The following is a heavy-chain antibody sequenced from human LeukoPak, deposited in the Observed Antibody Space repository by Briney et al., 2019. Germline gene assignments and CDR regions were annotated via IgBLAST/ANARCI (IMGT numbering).Heavy chain of an antibody. J-gene: IGHJ4*02. D-gene: IGHD3-10*01. V-gene: IGHV1-2*02. CDR1: GYTFTCYY. CDR3: ARQGITMVRGVLDY. Sequence: GASVKVSCKASGYTFTCYYMHWVRQAPGQGLEWMGWINPNSGGTNYAQKFQGRVTMTRDTSISTAYMELSRLRSDDTAVYYCARQGITMVRGVLDYWGQGALVTVSS. CDR2: INPNSGGT.